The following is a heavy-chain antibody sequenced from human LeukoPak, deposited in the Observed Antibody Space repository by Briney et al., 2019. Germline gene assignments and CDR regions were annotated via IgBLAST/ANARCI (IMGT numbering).Heavy chain of an antibody. CDR2: IYASGST. D-gene: IGHD3-10*01. V-gene: IGHV4-4*07. J-gene: IGHJ5*02. CDR3: ARDSGTTGEVKFDP. CDR1: GASITSYY. Sequence: SETLSLTCTVSGASITSYYWSWIRQPAGKGLEGIGRIYASGSTTYNPSLKSRVTMAVDTSKTQFSLKLSSVTAADTAVYYCARDSGTTGEVKFDPWGQGTLVTVSS.